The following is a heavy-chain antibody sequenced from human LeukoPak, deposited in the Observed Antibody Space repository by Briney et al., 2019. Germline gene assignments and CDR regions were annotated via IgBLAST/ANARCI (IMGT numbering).Heavy chain of an antibody. CDR3: ARAPSEIGGYYPEYFRL. D-gene: IGHD3-22*01. CDR1: GFTFSSYW. Sequence: GGSLRLSCSASGFTFSSYWMHWVRQAPGKGLVWVSRIKSDGSTRYADSVKGRFTISRDNAKNTVSLQMTSLRAEDTGVYYCARAPSEIGGYYPEYFRLWGQGTLVIVSS. V-gene: IGHV3-74*01. J-gene: IGHJ1*01. CDR2: IKSDGST.